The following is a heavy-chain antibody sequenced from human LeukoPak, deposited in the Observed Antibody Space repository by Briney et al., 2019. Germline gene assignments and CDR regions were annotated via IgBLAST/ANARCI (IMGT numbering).Heavy chain of an antibody. CDR2: ISFSSGTV. CDR3: ARRDTESYYYYMDV. Sequence: GGSLRLSCAASGLTFSDYYMSWVRQAPGKGLEWIACISFSSGTVLYADSVKGRFTISRDNAKNSLYLQMNSLRVEDTAVYYCARRDTESYYYYMDVWGKGTTVTVSS. CDR1: GLTFSDYY. V-gene: IGHV3-11*04. J-gene: IGHJ6*03.